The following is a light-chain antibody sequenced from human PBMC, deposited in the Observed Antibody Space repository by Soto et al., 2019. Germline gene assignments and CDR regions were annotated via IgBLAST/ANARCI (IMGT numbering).Light chain of an antibody. CDR2: GSS. CDR3: QSYDNNLSGGV. Sequence: QSALTQPPSVSGAPGQRVTMSCTGSSSNIGAGYDVHWYQQLPGRAPKLLIYGSSNRPSGVPDRISGSKSGTSASLAITGLQAEDEADYYCQSYDNNLSGGVFGGGTKLTVL. CDR1: SSNIGAGYD. V-gene: IGLV1-40*01. J-gene: IGLJ3*02.